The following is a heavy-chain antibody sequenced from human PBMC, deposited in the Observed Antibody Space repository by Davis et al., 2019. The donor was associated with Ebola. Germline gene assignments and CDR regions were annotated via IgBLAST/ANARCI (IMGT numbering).Heavy chain of an antibody. CDR3: ARDSYGPGAFDI. D-gene: IGHD5-18*01. V-gene: IGHV3-30*04. CDR2: ISYDGSNE. J-gene: IGHJ3*02. Sequence: GESLKISCAASGFSFSTYAMHWVRQAPGKGLEWVAVISYDGSNEYYADSVKGRFTISRDNSKKTLDLQMNSLRAEDTAVYYCARDSYGPGAFDIWGQGTMVTVSS. CDR1: GFSFSTYA.